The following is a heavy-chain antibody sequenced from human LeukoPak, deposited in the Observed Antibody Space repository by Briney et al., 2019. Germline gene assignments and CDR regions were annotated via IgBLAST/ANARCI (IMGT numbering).Heavy chain of an antibody. J-gene: IGHJ4*02. D-gene: IGHD6-13*01. V-gene: IGHV3-7*01. Sequence: GGSLRLSCAASGFTFSSYWMSWVRQAPGKGLEWVANIKQDGSEKYYVDSVKGRFTISRDNSKNTLYLQMNSLRAEDTAVYYCAKEGQQLVPYYFDYWGQGTLVTVSS. CDR3: AKEGQQLVPYYFDY. CDR1: GFTFSSYW. CDR2: IKQDGSEK.